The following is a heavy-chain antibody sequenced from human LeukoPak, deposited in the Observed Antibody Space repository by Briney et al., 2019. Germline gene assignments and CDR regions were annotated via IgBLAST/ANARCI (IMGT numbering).Heavy chain of an antibody. CDR2: INQDGGQK. CDR1: GFTFSSYW. CDR3: ATNTRAYAVLLAY. D-gene: IGHD4-17*01. V-gene: IGHV3-7*01. J-gene: IGHJ4*02. Sequence: GGSLRLSCAASGFTFSSYWMSRVRQAPGKGLEWVANINQDGGQKYYLDSVKGRFTISRDNADNSLYLQMDGLRAEDTAVYYCATNTRAYAVLLAYWGQGTLVTVSS.